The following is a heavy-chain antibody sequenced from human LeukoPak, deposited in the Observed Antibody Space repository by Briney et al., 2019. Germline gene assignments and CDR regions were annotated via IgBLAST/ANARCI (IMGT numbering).Heavy chain of an antibody. CDR1: GGSFSGYL. D-gene: IGHD3-3*01. CDR2: ISSGGNS. CDR3: AREHYDFWSGSQRRGYFDY. J-gene: IGHJ4*02. V-gene: IGHV4-34*01. Sequence: KTSETLSLTCAVYGGSFSGYLWTWIRQSPGQGLEWIGEISSGGNSNENPSLKSRVSISVDTSKSQFSLNLSSVTAADTAVYYCAREHYDFWSGSQRRGYFDYWGQGTLVTVSS.